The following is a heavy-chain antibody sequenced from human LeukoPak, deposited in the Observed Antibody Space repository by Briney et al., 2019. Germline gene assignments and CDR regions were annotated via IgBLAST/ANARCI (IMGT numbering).Heavy chain of an antibody. D-gene: IGHD3-10*01. CDR1: GGSIGSGDYY. J-gene: IGHJ6*02. CDR2: IYYSGST. Sequence: SETLSLTGTVSGGSIGSGDYYWSWIRQPPGKGLEWIGYIYYSGSTYYNPSLKSRVTISVDTSKNQFSLKLSSVTAADMAVYYCALMVRGADGFGMDVWGQGTTVTVSS. CDR3: ALMVRGADGFGMDV. V-gene: IGHV4-30-4*01.